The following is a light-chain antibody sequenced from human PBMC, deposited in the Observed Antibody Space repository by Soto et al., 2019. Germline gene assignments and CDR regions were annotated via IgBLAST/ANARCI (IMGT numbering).Light chain of an antibody. J-gene: IGKJ2*01. CDR1: QRLLHSHGFNY. Sequence: DVVMTQSPRSLPVTPGEPASISFNSSQRLLHSHGFNYLDWYLQRPGQSPQLLIYLGSKRASGDPVRISGSESGTDFTLKISSLEAEDVGVCYCMQALQSHRTFGQGSKREIK. V-gene: IGKV2-28*01. CDR2: LGS. CDR3: MQALQSHRT.